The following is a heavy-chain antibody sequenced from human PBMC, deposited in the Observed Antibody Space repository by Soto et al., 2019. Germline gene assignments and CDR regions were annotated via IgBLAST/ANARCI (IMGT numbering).Heavy chain of an antibody. D-gene: IGHD4-17*01. Sequence: QVQLQESGPGLVKPSQTLSLTCTVSGGSISSGGYYWSWIRQHPGKGLEWIGYIYYSGSTYYNPSLKSRVTISVDTSKNQFSXKLSSVTAADTAVXXCARDPHGDYDYYYYGMDVWGQGTTVTVSS. CDR3: ARDPHGDYDYYYYGMDV. CDR2: IYYSGST. J-gene: IGHJ6*02. CDR1: GGSISSGGYY. V-gene: IGHV4-31*03.